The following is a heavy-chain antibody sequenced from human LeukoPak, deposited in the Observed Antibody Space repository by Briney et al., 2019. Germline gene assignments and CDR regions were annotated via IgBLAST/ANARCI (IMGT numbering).Heavy chain of an antibody. CDR3: ARDMIVVVPAAIHWFDP. J-gene: IGHJ5*02. Sequence: GGSLRLSCAASGFTFSSYSMNWVRQAPGKGLEWVSSISSSSSYIYYADSVKGRFTISRDNAKNSLYLQMNSLRAEDTAVYYCARDMIVVVPAAIHWFDPWGQGTLVTASS. CDR1: GFTFSSYS. D-gene: IGHD2-2*01. CDR2: ISSSSSYI. V-gene: IGHV3-21*01.